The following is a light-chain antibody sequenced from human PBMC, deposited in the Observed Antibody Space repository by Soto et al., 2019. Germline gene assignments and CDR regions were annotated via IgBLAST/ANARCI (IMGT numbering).Light chain of an antibody. J-gene: IGKJ5*01. Sequence: EVLMTQSPATLSVSPGERATLSCRASQTVSRILAWYQQRPGKAPRLLIYDISNGAAGVPARLSDGGSETEFTLTIRSLHSEDFAVYFRQQYNKWPTFGQGTRLEIK. V-gene: IGKV3D-15*01. CDR3: QQYNKWPT. CDR2: DIS. CDR1: QTVSRI.